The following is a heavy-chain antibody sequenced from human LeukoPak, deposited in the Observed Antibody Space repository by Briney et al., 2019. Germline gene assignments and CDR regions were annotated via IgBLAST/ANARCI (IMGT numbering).Heavy chain of an antibody. Sequence: TGGSLRLSCAASGFTFSSYGMPWVRQAPGKGLEWVAVISYDGSNKYYADSVKGRFTISRDNSKNTLYLQMNSLRAEDTAVYYCAKEGSTYYYDSSGWNYFDYWGQGTLVTVSS. CDR1: GFTFSSYG. CDR3: AKEGSTYYYDSSGWNYFDY. J-gene: IGHJ4*02. CDR2: ISYDGSNK. V-gene: IGHV3-30*18. D-gene: IGHD3-22*01.